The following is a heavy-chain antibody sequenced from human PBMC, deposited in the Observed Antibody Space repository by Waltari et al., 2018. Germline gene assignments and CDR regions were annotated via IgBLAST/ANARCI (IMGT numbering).Heavy chain of an antibody. CDR1: GFTFRNTW. CDR2: IKRKAHGGTA. J-gene: IGHJ4*02. V-gene: IGHV3-15*01. Sequence: DVQLVESGGGLVKPGGSLRLSCAVSGFTFRNTWMSWVRRAPGKGVWWVGRIKRKAHGGTADYAAPVKGRFSISRDDSKDTLYLQMNSLETEDTAVYYCTAARGYYDILTGYYFDYWGQGTLVTVSS. CDR3: TAARGYYDILTGYYFDY. D-gene: IGHD3-9*01.